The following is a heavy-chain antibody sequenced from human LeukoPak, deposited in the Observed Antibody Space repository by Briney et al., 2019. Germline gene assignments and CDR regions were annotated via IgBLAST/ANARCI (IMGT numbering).Heavy chain of an antibody. V-gene: IGHV4-39*01. Sequence: PSETLSLTCTVSGGSISSSSYYWGWIRQPPGKGLEWIGSIYYSGSTYYNPSLKSRVTISVDTSKNQFSLKLSSVTAADTAVYYCAIILGEWELLPPAYWGQRSLVTVSS. J-gene: IGHJ4*02. CDR1: GGSISSSSYY. D-gene: IGHD1-26*01. CDR2: IYYSGST. CDR3: AIILGEWELLPPAY.